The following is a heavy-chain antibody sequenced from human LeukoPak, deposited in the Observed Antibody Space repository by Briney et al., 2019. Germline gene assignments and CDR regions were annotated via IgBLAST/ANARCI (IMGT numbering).Heavy chain of an antibody. D-gene: IGHD3-16*01. Sequence: GGSLRLSCAASGFTFSDYYMSWIRQAPGKGLEWISYISNSGTMIYYRDSVKGRFTVSRDNAQNSLYLQMNSLRVEDTALYYCAGGVQGAGPFDYWGQGSLVTVSS. CDR3: AGGVQGAGPFDY. V-gene: IGHV3-11*01. CDR1: GFTFSDYY. J-gene: IGHJ4*02. CDR2: ISNSGTMI.